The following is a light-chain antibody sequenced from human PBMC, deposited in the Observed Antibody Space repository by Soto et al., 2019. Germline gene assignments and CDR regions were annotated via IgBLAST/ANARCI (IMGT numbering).Light chain of an antibody. Sequence: QAVVTQPPSASGTPGQRVTISCSGSRSNVGTNTVNWYQQFPGTAPRLLIYSSNQRPSGVPDRFSGSKSGTSASLAISGLQSEDEADYYCAAWDDSLSGVIFGGGTKLTVL. V-gene: IGLV1-44*01. J-gene: IGLJ2*01. CDR2: SSN. CDR1: RSNVGTNT. CDR3: AAWDDSLSGVI.